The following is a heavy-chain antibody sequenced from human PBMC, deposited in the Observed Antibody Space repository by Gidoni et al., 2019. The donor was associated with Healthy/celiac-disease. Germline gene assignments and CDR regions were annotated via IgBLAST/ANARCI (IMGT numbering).Heavy chain of an antibody. V-gene: IGHV4-31*03. CDR1: GGSISSGCYY. J-gene: IGHJ3*02. D-gene: IGHD3-22*01. CDR3: ARDRYYYDSSGYLEPNDAFDI. Sequence: QVQLQESGPGLVKPSQTLSLTCTVSGGSISSGCYYWSWIRQHPGKGLEWIGYIYYSGSTYYNPSLKSRVTLSVDTSNNQFSLKLSSVTAADTAVYYCARDRYYYDSSGYLEPNDAFDIWGQGTMVTVSS. CDR2: IYYSGST.